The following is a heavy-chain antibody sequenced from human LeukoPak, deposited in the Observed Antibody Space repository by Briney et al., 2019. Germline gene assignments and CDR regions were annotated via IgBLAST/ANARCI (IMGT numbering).Heavy chain of an antibody. J-gene: IGHJ4*02. D-gene: IGHD6-19*01. V-gene: IGHV3-53*01. CDR2: IYSGGTT. CDR3: ARLSGWFGY. Sequence: PGGSLSLSCAASRFTVSSNHMSWLGQAQGKGLEWVSLIYSGGTTYYAESVKGRFTISRDNSKNTLYLQMNSLRAEDTAVYYCARLSGWFGYWGQGTLVTVSS. CDR1: RFTVSSNH.